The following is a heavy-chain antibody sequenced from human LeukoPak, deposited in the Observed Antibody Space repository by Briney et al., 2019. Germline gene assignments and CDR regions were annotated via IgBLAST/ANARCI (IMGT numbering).Heavy chain of an antibody. D-gene: IGHD1-1*01. Sequence: GGSLRLSCAASGFTFSSYGMSWVRQAPGKGLEWVSTISGSDGGTYYADSVKGRFTISRDNSKNTLYLQMNSLRAEDTAVYYCARVGNDFDPWGQGTLVTVSS. CDR2: ISGSDGGT. CDR3: ARVGNDFDP. CDR1: GFTFSSYG. V-gene: IGHV3-23*01. J-gene: IGHJ5*02.